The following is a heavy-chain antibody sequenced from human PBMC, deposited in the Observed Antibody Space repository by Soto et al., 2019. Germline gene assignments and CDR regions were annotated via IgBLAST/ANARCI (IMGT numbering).Heavy chain of an antibody. J-gene: IGHJ4*02. CDR2: MKPDGSEE. D-gene: IGHD2-2*01. CDR1: GFTFSSYW. CDR3: ARHCSSSTCQKSFDY. V-gene: IGHV3-7*01. Sequence: GGSLRLSCAASGFTFSSYWISWVRQAPGKGLEWVANMKPDGSEEYFVDSVKGRFTISRGNAKNSLYLQTDSLRTEDTAVYYCARHCSSSTCQKSFDYWGQGTLVTVSS.